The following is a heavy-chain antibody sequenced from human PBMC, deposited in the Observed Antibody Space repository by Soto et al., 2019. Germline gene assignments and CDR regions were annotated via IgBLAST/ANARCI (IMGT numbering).Heavy chain of an antibody. Sequence: QVQLVESGGGVVQPGRSLRLSCAASGFTFSSYAMHWVRQAPGKGLEWVAVISYDGSNKYYADSVKGRFTISRDNSKNTLYLQMNSLRAEDTAVYYCARDVEAAGFFDYGGQGTLVTVSS. D-gene: IGHD6-13*01. CDR3: ARDVEAAGFFDY. V-gene: IGHV3-30-3*01. CDR1: GFTFSSYA. CDR2: ISYDGSNK. J-gene: IGHJ4*02.